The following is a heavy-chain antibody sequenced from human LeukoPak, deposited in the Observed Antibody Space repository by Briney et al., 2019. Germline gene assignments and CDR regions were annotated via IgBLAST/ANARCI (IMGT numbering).Heavy chain of an antibody. J-gene: IGHJ4*02. CDR3: VRGVTIYDSSGYFDY. CDR1: GLTFTTAW. Sequence: GGSLRLSCAASGLTFTTAWMNWVRQAPGKGLEWVATISYDGNNKHYTDSVEGRFTISRDNSKNTLYLQMNTLRVEDTAMYYCVRGVTIYDSSGYFDYWGQGTLVTVSS. D-gene: IGHD3-22*01. V-gene: IGHV3-30-3*01. CDR2: ISYDGNNK.